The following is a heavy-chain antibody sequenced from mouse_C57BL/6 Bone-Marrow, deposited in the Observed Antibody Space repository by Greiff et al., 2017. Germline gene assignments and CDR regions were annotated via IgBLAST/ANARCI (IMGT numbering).Heavy chain of an antibody. CDR3: TSFDGNYFDF. J-gene: IGHJ2*01. D-gene: IGHD2-3*01. V-gene: IGHV14-4*01. CDR1: GFNIKDYY. CDR2: IDPEIGDT. Sequence: EVQLQQSGAELVRPGASVKLSCTASGFNIKDYYIHWVKQRPEQGLEWIGWIDPEIGDTEYASKFQGKATITSDTSSNTAYLQRSSLTSEDTAVYYCTSFDGNYFDFGGQGTPLTVAS.